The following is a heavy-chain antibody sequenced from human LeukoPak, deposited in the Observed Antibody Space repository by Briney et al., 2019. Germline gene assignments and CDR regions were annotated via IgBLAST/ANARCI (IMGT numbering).Heavy chain of an antibody. Sequence: ASVKVSCKASGYTFTSYYMHWVRQAPGQGLEWMGIINPSGGSTSYAQKFQGRVTMTRDTSTSTVYMELSSLRSEDTAVYYCAREERSGYYSEYFQHWGQGPLVTVSS. V-gene: IGHV1-46*01. CDR2: INPSGGST. CDR3: AREERSGYYSEYFQH. CDR1: GYTFTSYY. J-gene: IGHJ1*01. D-gene: IGHD3-22*01.